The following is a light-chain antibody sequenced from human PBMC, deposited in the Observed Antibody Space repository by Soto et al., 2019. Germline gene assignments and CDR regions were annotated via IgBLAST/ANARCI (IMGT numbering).Light chain of an antibody. CDR2: EVS. J-gene: IGLJ1*01. CDR3: CSYAGSSTFYV. Sequence: QSVLTRPASVSGSPGQSIPISCTGTSSDVGSYNLVSWYQQHPGKAPKLMIYEVSKWPSGVSNRFSGSKSGNTASLTISGLQAEDEADYYCCSYAGSSTFYVFGTGTKVTVL. V-gene: IGLV2-23*02. CDR1: SSDVGSYNL.